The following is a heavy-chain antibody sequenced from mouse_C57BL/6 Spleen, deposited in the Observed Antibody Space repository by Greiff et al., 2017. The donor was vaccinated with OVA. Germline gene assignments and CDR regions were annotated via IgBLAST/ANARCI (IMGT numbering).Heavy chain of an antibody. CDR1: GYTFTSYW. Sequence: VQLQQPGAELVKPGASVTMSCKASGYTFTSYWITWVKQRPGQGLEWIGDIYPGSGSTNYNEKFKSKATLTVDTSSSTAYMQLSSLTSEDSAVYYCARWCYYGSSPFCYAMDYWGQGTSVTVSS. J-gene: IGHJ4*01. V-gene: IGHV1-55*01. D-gene: IGHD1-1*01. CDR3: ARWCYYGSSPFCYAMDY. CDR2: IYPGSGST.